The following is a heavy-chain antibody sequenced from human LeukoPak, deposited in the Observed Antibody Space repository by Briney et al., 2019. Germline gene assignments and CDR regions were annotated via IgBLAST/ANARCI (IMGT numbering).Heavy chain of an antibody. J-gene: IGHJ4*02. CDR2: IIPIFGIA. CDR1: GGAFSSYA. V-gene: IGHV1-69*04. Sequence: ASVKVSCKAAGGAFSSYAISWVRRAPGQGLEWMGRIIPIFGIANYAQKFQGRVTITADKSTSTAYMELSSLRSEDTAVYYCARGYDSSGYYHSDFDYWGQGTLVTVSS. CDR3: ARGYDSSGYYHSDFDY. D-gene: IGHD3-22*01.